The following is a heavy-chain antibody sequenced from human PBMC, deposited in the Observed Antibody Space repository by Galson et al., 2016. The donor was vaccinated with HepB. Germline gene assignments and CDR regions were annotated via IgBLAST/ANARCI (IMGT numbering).Heavy chain of an antibody. CDR3: VRKSTTGSGNSFEM. V-gene: IGHV3-74*01. Sequence: SLRLSCAASGFTFSTYWMHWVRQAPGKGLEWVSRINSDGSSTTYADSVKGRFTVSRDNARNTLYLQISSLRVEDTAVYHGVRKSTTGSGNSFEMWGQGTMVTVSS. CDR1: GFTFSTYW. J-gene: IGHJ3*02. CDR2: INSDGSST. D-gene: IGHD1-14*01.